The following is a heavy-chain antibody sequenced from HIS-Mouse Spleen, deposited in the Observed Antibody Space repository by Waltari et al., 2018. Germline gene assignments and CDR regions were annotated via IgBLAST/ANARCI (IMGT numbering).Heavy chain of an antibody. Sequence: QMPGKGLEWMGIIYPGDSDTRYSPSFQGQVTISADKSISTAYLQWSSLKASDTAMYYCARPHSSGYSSSWGAFDIWGQGTMVTVSS. V-gene: IGHV5-51*01. CDR3: ARPHSSGYSSSWGAFDI. CDR2: IYPGDSDT. D-gene: IGHD6-13*01. J-gene: IGHJ3*02.